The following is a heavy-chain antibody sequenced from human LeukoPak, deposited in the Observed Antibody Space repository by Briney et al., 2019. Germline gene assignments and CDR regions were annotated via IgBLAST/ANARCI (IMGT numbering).Heavy chain of an antibody. CDR1: GFTFSSYS. D-gene: IGHD6-6*01. V-gene: IGHV3-21*01. Sequence: GGSLRLSCAASGFTFSSYSMNWVRQAPGKGLEWVSSISSSSSYIYYADSVKGRFTISRDNAKNSLYLQMNSLRAEDTAVYYWAREGRPAARRDYYYRDVWGKGTTVTVSS. CDR2: ISSSSSYI. J-gene: IGHJ6*03. CDR3: AREGRPAARRDYYYRDV.